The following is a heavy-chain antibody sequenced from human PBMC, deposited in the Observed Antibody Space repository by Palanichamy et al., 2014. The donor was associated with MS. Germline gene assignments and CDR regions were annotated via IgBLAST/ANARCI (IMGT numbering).Heavy chain of an antibody. CDR2: IRYDGGKT. CDR3: AKGPSGSVAPRMLSDI. J-gene: IGHJ3*02. V-gene: IGHV3-30*02. CDR1: YG. D-gene: IGHD3-16*01. Sequence: YGMHWVRRAPGKGLEWVAFIRYDGGKTYYADSVKGRFSLSRDNSRNTLFLQVSGLRTEDTAMYYCAKGPSGSVAPRMLSDIWGQGTMVTVSS.